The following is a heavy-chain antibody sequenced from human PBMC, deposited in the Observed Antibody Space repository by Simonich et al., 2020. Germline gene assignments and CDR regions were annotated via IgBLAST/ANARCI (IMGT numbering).Heavy chain of an antibody. CDR3: TRPDYGGNYYYYYMDV. CDR2: IKPNSGGT. CDR1: GYTFTGYY. Sequence: QVQLVQSGAEVKKPGASVKVSCKASGYTFTGYYMHWVRQAPGQGLEWMGWIKPNSGGTNYAQKFQGRVTMTRDTSISTAYMELSRLRSDDTAVYYCTRPDYGGNYYYYYMDVWGKGTTVTVSS. V-gene: IGHV1-2*02. D-gene: IGHD2-15*01. J-gene: IGHJ6*03.